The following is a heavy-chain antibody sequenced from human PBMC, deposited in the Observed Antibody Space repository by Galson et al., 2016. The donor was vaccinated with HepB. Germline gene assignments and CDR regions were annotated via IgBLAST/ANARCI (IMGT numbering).Heavy chain of an antibody. CDR1: GGSISSRNW. V-gene: IGHV4-4*02. Sequence: SETLSLTCAVSGGSISSRNWWSWARQPPGKGLEWIGEIYHIGNTNYNPSLESRVTISVDKSKNQFSLKLSSVTAADTAMYYCASHNDSALIVGGQGTLVTVSS. J-gene: IGHJ4*02. D-gene: IGHD3/OR15-3a*01. CDR2: IYHIGNT. CDR3: ASHNDSALIV.